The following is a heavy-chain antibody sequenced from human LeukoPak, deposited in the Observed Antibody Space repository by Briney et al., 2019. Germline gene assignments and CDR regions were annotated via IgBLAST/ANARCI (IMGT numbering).Heavy chain of an antibody. D-gene: IGHD5-24*01. V-gene: IGHV6-1*01. CDR1: GDSVSSNSAA. CDR2: TYYRSKWYN. J-gene: IGHJ4*02. CDR3: ARAPRRDGYNYVGDFDY. Sequence: PSPTLSLTCAISGDSVSSNSAAWNWIRQSPSRGLEWLGRTYYRSKWYNDYAVSVKSRITINPDTSKNQFSLQLNSVTPEDTAVYYCARAPRRDGYNYVGDFDYWGQGTLVTVSS.